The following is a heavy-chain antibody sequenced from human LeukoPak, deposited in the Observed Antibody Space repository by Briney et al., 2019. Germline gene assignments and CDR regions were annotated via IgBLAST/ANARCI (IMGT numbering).Heavy chain of an antibody. V-gene: IGHV4-39*01. J-gene: IGHJ4*02. D-gene: IGHD2-2*01. Sequence: SETLSLTCTVSGGSISSSSHYWGWIRQPPGKGLEWIGSIYYSGSTYYNPSLKSRVTISVDTSKNQFSLKLSSVTAADTAVYYCARFGYCSSTSCQAPNFDYWGQGTLVTVSS. CDR2: IYYSGST. CDR1: GGSISSSSHY. CDR3: ARFGYCSSTSCQAPNFDY.